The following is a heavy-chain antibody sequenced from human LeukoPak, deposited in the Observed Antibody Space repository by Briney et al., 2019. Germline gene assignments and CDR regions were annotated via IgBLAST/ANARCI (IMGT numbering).Heavy chain of an antibody. D-gene: IGHD4-17*01. J-gene: IGHJ4*02. CDR3: AKAPHATVTIPYYFDY. CDR1: GFTFDDYA. V-gene: IGHV3-9*01. CDR2: ISWNSGSI. Sequence: PGGSLRLSCAASGFTFDDYAMHWVRQAPGKGLEWVSGISWNSGSIGYADSVKGRFTISRDNAKNSLYLQMNSLRAEDTALYYCAKAPHATVTIPYYFDYWGQGTLVTVSS.